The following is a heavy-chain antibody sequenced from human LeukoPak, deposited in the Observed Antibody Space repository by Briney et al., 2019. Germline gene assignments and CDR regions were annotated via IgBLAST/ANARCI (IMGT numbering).Heavy chain of an antibody. CDR1: GFTFSSYA. CDR2: ISYDGSNK. CDR3: ARVFDYYYGMDV. V-gene: IGHV3-30-3*01. J-gene: IGHJ6*02. Sequence: GRSLRLSCAASGFTFSSYAMHWVRQAPGKGLEWVAVISYDGSNKYYADSVKGRFTISRDNSKNTPYLQMNSLRAEDTAVYYCARVFDYYYGMDVWGQGTTVTVSS.